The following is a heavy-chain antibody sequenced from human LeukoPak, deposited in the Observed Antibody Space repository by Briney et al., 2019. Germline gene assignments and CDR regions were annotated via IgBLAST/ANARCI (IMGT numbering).Heavy chain of an antibody. CDR1: GGSISSYY. CDR3: ARGGVGWFDP. J-gene: IGHJ5*02. CDR2: IYYSGST. Sequence: SETLSLTCTVSGGSISSYYWSWIRQPPGKGLEWIGYIYYSGSTNYNPSLKSRVTISVDTSKNQFSLKLSSVTAADTAVYYCARGGVGWFDPWGQGTLVTVSS. V-gene: IGHV4-59*01. D-gene: IGHD1-26*01.